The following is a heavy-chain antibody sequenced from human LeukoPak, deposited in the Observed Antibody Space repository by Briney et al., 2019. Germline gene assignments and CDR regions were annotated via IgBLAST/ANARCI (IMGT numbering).Heavy chain of an antibody. D-gene: IGHD1-26*01. CDR1: GYTFTDHY. CDR3: AREETSESSSAFDI. J-gene: IGHJ3*02. V-gene: IGHV1-2*02. Sequence: ASVKVSCKASGYTFTDHYVHWVRQAPGQGLEWMGWINPNSGGTNFAQKFQGRVTMTRDTSISTAYMELSRLRADDTAVYYCAREETSESSSAFDIWGQGTMVTVSS. CDR2: INPNSGGT.